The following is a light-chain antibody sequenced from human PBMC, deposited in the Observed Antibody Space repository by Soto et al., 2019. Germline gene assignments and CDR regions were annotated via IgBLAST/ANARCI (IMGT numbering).Light chain of an antibody. Sequence: EIVLTQSPATLSAFPDDRVTLSCRASLAVDTILAWCPHKPGQAPRLLIYLAANRAADVPSRFSGSGSGTEFTLTISSLQPDDFATYYCQQYETYSPTTFGPGTKV. CDR2: LAA. J-gene: IGKJ1*01. CDR3: QQYETYSPTT. CDR1: LAVDTI. V-gene: IGKV3D-11*03.